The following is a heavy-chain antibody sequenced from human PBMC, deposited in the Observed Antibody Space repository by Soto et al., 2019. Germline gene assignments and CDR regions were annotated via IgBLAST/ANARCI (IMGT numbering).Heavy chain of an antibody. D-gene: IGHD2-2*01. J-gene: IGHJ5*02. CDR1: GGSFSGYY. CDR2: INHSGST. Sequence: SETLSLTCAVYGGSFSGYYWSWIRQPPGKGLEWIGEINHSGSTNYNPSLKSRVTISVDTSKNQFSLKLSSVTAADTAVYYCARDVGYCSSTSCYPWFDPWGQGTLVTVSS. V-gene: IGHV4-34*01. CDR3: ARDVGYCSSTSCYPWFDP.